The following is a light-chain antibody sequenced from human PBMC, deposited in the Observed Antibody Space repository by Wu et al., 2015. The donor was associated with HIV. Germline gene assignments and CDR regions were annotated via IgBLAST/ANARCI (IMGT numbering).Light chain of an antibody. V-gene: IGKV3-20*01. CDR2: GTS. CDR1: QSISSK. J-gene: IGKJ5*01. Sequence: EIVMTQSPATLSVSPGERATLFCRASQSISSKLVWYQQRPGQAPRLLIYGTSSRATGIPDRFSGSGSGTDFTLTITRLEPEDFAVYYCQQYDSSITFGQGTRLDI. CDR3: QQYDSSIT.